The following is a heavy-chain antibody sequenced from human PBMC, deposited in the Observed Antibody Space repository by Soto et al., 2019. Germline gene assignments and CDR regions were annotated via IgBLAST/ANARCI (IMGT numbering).Heavy chain of an antibody. D-gene: IGHD2-15*01. V-gene: IGHV4-34*01. Sequence: SETLSLTCAVYGGSFSGYYWSWIRQPPGKGLEWIGEINHSGSTNYNPSLKSRVTISVDTSKNQFSLKLSSVTAADTAVYYCARADCSGGSCYLYWGQGTLVTVSS. CDR1: GGSFSGYY. CDR2: INHSGST. CDR3: ARADCSGGSCYLY. J-gene: IGHJ4*02.